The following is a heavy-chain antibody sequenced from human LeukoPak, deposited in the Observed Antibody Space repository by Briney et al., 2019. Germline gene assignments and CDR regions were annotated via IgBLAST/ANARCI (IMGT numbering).Heavy chain of an antibody. J-gene: IGHJ4*02. CDR1: GFYFGGHA. Sequence: GGSLRLSCVASGFYFGGHAMHWLRQAPGKGLEWVSHITTSGRSIYYADSVKGRFTISRDDAKNSLYLQMNSLRAEDTAVYYCARDYRWGQGTLVTVSS. V-gene: IGHV3-48*04. CDR2: ITTSGRSI. CDR3: ARDYR. D-gene: IGHD4-11*01.